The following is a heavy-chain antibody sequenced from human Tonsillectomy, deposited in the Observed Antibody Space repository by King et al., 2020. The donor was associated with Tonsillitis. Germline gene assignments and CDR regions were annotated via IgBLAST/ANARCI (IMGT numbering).Heavy chain of an antibody. Sequence: VQLQESGPGLVKPSQTLSLTCAVSGGSISSGGYSWSWIRQPPGKGLEWIGYIYYSGSTYYNPSLKSRVNISVDTSKNQFSLKLSSVTAADTAVYYCARVGPYGDYYYSFDYWGHGTLVTASS. D-gene: IGHD4-17*01. V-gene: IGHV4-30-4*07. J-gene: IGHJ4*01. CDR1: GGSISSGGYS. CDR3: ARVGPYGDYYYSFDY. CDR2: IYYSGST.